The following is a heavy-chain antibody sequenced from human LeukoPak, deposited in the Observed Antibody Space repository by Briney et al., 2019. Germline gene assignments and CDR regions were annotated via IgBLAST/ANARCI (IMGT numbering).Heavy chain of an antibody. J-gene: IGHJ5*02. Sequence: PGGSLRLSCTASGFTFSGYAMSWVRQAPGKGLEWVSSISGSGTGTYYADSVKGRFTISRDNSKNTLYLQMNSLRAEDTAAYYCAKRVVRGDPWRFDPWGQGTLVTVSS. CDR2: ISGSGTGT. V-gene: IGHV3-23*01. D-gene: IGHD3-10*01. CDR3: AKRVVRGDPWRFDP. CDR1: GFTFSGYA.